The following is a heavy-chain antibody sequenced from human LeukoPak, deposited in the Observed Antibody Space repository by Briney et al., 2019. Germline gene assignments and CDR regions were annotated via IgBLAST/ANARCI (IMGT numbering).Heavy chain of an antibody. CDR1: GFTFSSYS. V-gene: IGHV3-21*01. D-gene: IGHD3-22*01. Sequence: GGSLRLSCAASGFTFSSYSMNWVRQAPGKGLEWVSSISSSSSYIYYADSVKGRFTISRDNAKNSLYLQMNSLRAEDTAVYYCAWDRIKEGYYDSSGYRDWGQGTLVTVSS. CDR2: ISSSSSYI. CDR3: AWDRIKEGYYDSSGYRD. J-gene: IGHJ4*02.